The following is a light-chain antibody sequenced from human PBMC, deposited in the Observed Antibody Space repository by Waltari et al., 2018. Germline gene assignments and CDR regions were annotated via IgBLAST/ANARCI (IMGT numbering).Light chain of an antibody. CDR1: TGPVTTGPP. CDR3: LLSYGGTVL. J-gene: IGLJ2*01. Sequence: QAVVTQEPSLTVSPGGTVPLTCAPSTGPVTTGPPPFWSQQRPGQAPRTLIYHATTRHLWTPARFSGSLLGGKAALTISGAQPEDDADYYCLLSYGGTVLFGGGTKLTVL. CDR2: HAT. V-gene: IGLV7-46*01.